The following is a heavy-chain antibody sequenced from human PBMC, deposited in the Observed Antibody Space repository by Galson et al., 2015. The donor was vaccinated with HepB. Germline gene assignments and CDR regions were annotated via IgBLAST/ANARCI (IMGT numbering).Heavy chain of an antibody. D-gene: IGHD3-16*01. CDR2: IYADDNT. CDR3: ARPYGGGSLYY. J-gene: IGHJ4*02. V-gene: IGHV3-66*04. CDR1: GFTVTSNY. Sequence: SLRLSCAASGFTVTSNYMSWVRQAPGKGLEWVSVIYADDNTYYADSVKGRFTISRDKSKDTLYLQMNSLRAEDTAVYYCARPYGGGSLYYWGQGTLVTVSS.